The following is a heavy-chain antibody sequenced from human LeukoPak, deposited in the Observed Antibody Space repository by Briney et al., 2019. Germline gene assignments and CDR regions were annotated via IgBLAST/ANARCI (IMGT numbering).Heavy chain of an antibody. D-gene: IGHD2-2*01. V-gene: IGHV4-30-4*08. Sequence: PSQTLSLTCTVSGGSISSGDYYWSWIRQPPGKGLEWIGYIYYSGSTYYNPSLKSRVTISVDTSKNQFSLKLSSVTAADTAVYFCASVGYCSTTSCPFDPWGQGTLVTVSS. CDR3: ASVGYCSTTSCPFDP. CDR1: GGSISSGDYY. J-gene: IGHJ5*02. CDR2: IYYSGST.